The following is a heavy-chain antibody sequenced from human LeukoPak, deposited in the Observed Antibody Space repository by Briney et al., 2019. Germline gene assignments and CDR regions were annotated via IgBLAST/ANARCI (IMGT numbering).Heavy chain of an antibody. CDR2: INPKSGGT. D-gene: IGHD6-19*01. CDR1: GYIFTDYY. CDR3: ARASTVAGKHRPFDY. J-gene: IGHJ4*02. V-gene: IGHV1-2*02. Sequence: GASVKVSCKASGYIFTDYYMHWVRQAPGQDFEWMGWINPKSGGTEYAQKFQGRVTMTRDTSFSTAYMELSRLRSDDTAVFYCARASTVAGKHRPFDYWGQGTLVTVSS.